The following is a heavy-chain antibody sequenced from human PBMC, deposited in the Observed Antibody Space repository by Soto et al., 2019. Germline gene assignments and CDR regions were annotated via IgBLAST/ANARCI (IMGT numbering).Heavy chain of an antibody. J-gene: IGHJ6*02. CDR2: IIPIFGTA. Sequence: ASVKVSCKASGGTFSSYAISWVRQAPGQGLEWMGGIIPIFGTANYAQKFQGRVTITADESTSTAYMELSSLRSEETAVYYCARGILSRSSGWDPSGEYYYGMDVWGQGTTVTVSS. CDR3: ARGILSRSSGWDPSGEYYYGMDV. V-gene: IGHV1-69*13. CDR1: GGTFSSYA. D-gene: IGHD6-19*01.